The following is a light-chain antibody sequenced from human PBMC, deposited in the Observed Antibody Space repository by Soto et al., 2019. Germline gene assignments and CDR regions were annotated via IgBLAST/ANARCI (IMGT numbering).Light chain of an antibody. CDR2: AAS. J-gene: IGKJ4*01. CDR1: QSIYKW. Sequence: DIQLTQSPSSVSASIGDRVTISCRASQSIYKWLVWYQQKPGKAPKLLIYAASSLQSGVPSRFSGSGYGTEFTLTISSQQPEDSATYYCQQADSFPLTFGGGTEVAI. CDR3: QQADSFPLT. V-gene: IGKV1-12*01.